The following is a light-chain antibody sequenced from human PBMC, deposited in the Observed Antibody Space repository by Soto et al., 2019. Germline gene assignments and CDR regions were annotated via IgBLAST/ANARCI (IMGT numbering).Light chain of an antibody. CDR1: ESLIGW. V-gene: IGKV1-5*01. CDR2: DAS. J-gene: IGKJ1*01. CDR3: QQYKSYPWT. Sequence: DSQLTQSPSTLSASVGDTVTISCRASESLIGWLAWYQQRPGSAPKLLIYDASSLEGGVPSRFTGDGSGTEFSLTIASLQPDDFGTYYCQQYKSYPWTFGQGTKVDIK.